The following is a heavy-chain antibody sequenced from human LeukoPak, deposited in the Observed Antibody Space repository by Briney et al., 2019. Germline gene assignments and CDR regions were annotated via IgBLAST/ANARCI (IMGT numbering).Heavy chain of an antibody. J-gene: IGHJ4*02. CDR2: TYYSGST. CDR1: GGSISSYY. D-gene: IGHD2-2*01. V-gene: IGHV4-59*01. Sequence: SETLSLTCTVSGGSISSYYWSWIRQPPGKGLEWIGYTYYSGSTNYNPSLKSRVTISVDTSKNQFSLKLSSVTAADTAVYYCARVGYCSSTSCRLYYFDYWGQGTLVTVSS. CDR3: ARVGYCSSTSCRLYYFDY.